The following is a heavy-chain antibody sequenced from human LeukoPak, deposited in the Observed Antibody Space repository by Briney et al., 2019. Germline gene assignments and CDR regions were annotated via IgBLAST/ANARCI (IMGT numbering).Heavy chain of an antibody. D-gene: IGHD3-3*01. J-gene: IGHJ5*02. CDR3: ARSDYDFWSGYSGGFDP. Sequence: SETLSLTCTISGGSISSYYWSWIRQPAGKGLEWIGHIYTSGSTNYNPSLKRRVTMSVDTSKNQFSLKLSSVTAADTAVYYCARSDYDFWSGYSGGFDPWGQGTLVTVSS. V-gene: IGHV4-4*07. CDR2: IYTSGST. CDR1: GGSISSYY.